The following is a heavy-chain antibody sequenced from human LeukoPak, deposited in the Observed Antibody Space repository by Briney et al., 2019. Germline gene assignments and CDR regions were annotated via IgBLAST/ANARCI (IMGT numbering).Heavy chain of an antibody. V-gene: IGHV3-21*01. CDR3: ARDPRGREKSSDY. Sequence: PGGSLRLSCAASGFTVSSNYTSWVRQAPGKGLEWVSSISSSSSYIYYADSVKGRFTISRDNAKNSLYLQMNSLRAEDTAVYYCARDPRGREKSSDYWGQGTLVTVSS. J-gene: IGHJ4*02. CDR1: GFTVSSNY. D-gene: IGHD3-16*01. CDR2: ISSSSSYI.